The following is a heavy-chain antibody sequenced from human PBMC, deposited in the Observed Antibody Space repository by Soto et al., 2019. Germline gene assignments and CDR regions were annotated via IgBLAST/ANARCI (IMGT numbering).Heavy chain of an antibody. J-gene: IGHJ5*02. CDR1: GFTFSSYA. D-gene: IGHD6-25*01. Sequence: GGSLRLSCAASGFTFSSYAMHWVRQAPGKGLEWVAVISYDGSNKYYADSVKGRFTISRDNSKNTLYLQMNSLRAEDTAVYYCARDPRGISGYGGPWGQGTLVTVPS. V-gene: IGHV3-30-3*01. CDR2: ISYDGSNK. CDR3: ARDPRGISGYGGP.